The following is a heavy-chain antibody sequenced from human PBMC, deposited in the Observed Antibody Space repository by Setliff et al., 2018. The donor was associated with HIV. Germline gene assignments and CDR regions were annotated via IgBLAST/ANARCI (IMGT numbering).Heavy chain of an antibody. J-gene: IGHJ4*02. CDR2: MYTSGRI. CDR3: AREGDGIDY. CDR1: GGSISSDSYS. D-gene: IGHD2-21*02. Sequence: SETLSLTCTVSGGSISSDSYSWSWIRQPAGKGLEWIGHMYTSGRIDYNPSLKSRVTISVDTSKNQISLKLTSVTAADTAIYFCAREGDGIDYWGQGCLVTVSS. V-gene: IGHV4-61*09.